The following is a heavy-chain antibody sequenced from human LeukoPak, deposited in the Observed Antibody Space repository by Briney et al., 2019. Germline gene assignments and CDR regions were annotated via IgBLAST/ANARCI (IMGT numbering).Heavy chain of an antibody. CDR2: MNPNSGNT. CDR1: GYTFTSSD. Sequence: ASVKVSCKASGYTFTSSDINWVRQATGQGLEWMGWMNPNSGNTGYAQKFQGRVTMTRNTSISTAYMELSSLRSEDTAVYYCARGYRVPGNPIKDLGYWGQGTLVTVSS. V-gene: IGHV1-8*01. D-gene: IGHD3-16*01. J-gene: IGHJ4*02. CDR3: ARGYRVPGNPIKDLGY.